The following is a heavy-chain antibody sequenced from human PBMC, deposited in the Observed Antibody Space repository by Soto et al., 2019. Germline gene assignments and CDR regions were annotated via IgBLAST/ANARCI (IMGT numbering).Heavy chain of an antibody. CDR1: GYSISSSNW. D-gene: IGHD1-26*01. V-gene: IGHV4-28*01. CDR3: ARREIEGPIDC. Sequence: QVQLQESGPGLVKPSDTLSLTCAVSGYSISSSNWWGWIRQPPGKGLEWIGYIYYSGTTYYNPSLKSLITLSVDTSNNQFSLKLTSVTAVDTAVYYCARREIEGPIDCWGQGTLVTVSS. CDR2: IYYSGTT. J-gene: IGHJ4*02.